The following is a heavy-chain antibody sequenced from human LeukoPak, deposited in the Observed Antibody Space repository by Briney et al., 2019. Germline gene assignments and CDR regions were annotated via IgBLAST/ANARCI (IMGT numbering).Heavy chain of an antibody. CDR2: ISSSSSTI. Sequence: QPGGSLRLSCIASGFMFSTYDMTWVRQAPGKGLEWVSYISSSSSTIYYADSVKGRFTISRDNAKNSLYLQMNSLRAEDTAVYYCARELYDYVWGSYRYIDYWGQGTLVTVSS. CDR3: ARELYDYVWGSYRYIDY. J-gene: IGHJ4*02. V-gene: IGHV3-48*01. D-gene: IGHD3-16*02. CDR1: GFMFSTYD.